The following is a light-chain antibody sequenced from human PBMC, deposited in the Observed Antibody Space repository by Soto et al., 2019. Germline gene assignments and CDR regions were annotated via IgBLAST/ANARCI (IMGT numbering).Light chain of an antibody. J-gene: IGKJ5*01. Sequence: EIVLTQSPATLSLSPGERATLSCRASQSCSSYLAWYQQKPGQAPRLLIYDASNRATGIPARFSGSGSGTDFTLTISSLEPEDFAVYYCQQRSNWRITFGQGTRLEI. V-gene: IGKV3-11*01. CDR2: DAS. CDR1: QSCSSY. CDR3: QQRSNWRIT.